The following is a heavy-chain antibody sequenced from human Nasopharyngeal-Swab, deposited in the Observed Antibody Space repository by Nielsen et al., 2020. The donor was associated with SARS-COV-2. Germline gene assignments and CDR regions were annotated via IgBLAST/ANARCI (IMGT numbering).Heavy chain of an antibody. Sequence: SETLSLTCTVSGGSISSSSYYWGWIRQPPGKWLEGIGSIYYSGSTYYNPSLKSRFTVSVDTSKNHFSLKLNSVTAADTAMYYCARQWYCSGGSCYPPGAFDIWGQGTMVTVSS. CDR2: IYYSGST. CDR3: ARQWYCSGGSCYPPGAFDI. CDR1: GGSISSSSYY. V-gene: IGHV4-39*01. J-gene: IGHJ3*02. D-gene: IGHD2-15*01.